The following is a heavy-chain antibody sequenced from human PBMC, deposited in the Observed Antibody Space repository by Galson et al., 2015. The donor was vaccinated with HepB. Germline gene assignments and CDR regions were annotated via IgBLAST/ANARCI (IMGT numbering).Heavy chain of an antibody. D-gene: IGHD3-3*02. V-gene: IGHV1-18*01. CDR3: AREAPISPHES. J-gene: IGHJ5*02. Sequence: SVTVSCKASGYTFTSYGISWVRQAPGQGLEWMGWISAYNGNTNYAQKLQGRVTMTRDTSISIAYMELSRLRSDDTAVYYCAREAPISPHESWGQGTLVTVSS. CDR1: GYTFTSYG. CDR2: ISAYNGNT.